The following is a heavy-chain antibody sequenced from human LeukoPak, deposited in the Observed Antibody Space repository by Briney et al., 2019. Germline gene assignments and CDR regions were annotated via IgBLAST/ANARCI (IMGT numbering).Heavy chain of an antibody. V-gene: IGHV3-23*01. CDR1: GFTFSDFY. CDR2: ISGSGDNT. Sequence: GGSLRLSCAASGFTFSDFYMTWIRQAPGKGLEWVSGISGSGDNTYYADSVKGRFTISRDNSKNTLYVQVNSLGTEDTAAYYCAKGSYYDSSGSFYFDYWGQGTLVTVSS. D-gene: IGHD3-22*01. J-gene: IGHJ4*02. CDR3: AKGSYYDSSGSFYFDY.